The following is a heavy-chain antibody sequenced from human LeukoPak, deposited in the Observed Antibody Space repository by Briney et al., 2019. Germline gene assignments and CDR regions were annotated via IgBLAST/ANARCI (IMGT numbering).Heavy chain of an antibody. CDR1: GFTFRSYA. Sequence: GGSLRLSSAASGFTFRSYAMRWVRQAPGKGLEWGAVISYDGSNKYYADSVKGRFTISRDNSKNTLYLQMNSLRAEDTAVYYCAGGSWRVTWSYFDYWGQGTLVTVSS. CDR3: AGGSWRVTWSYFDY. J-gene: IGHJ4*02. V-gene: IGHV3-30-3*01. D-gene: IGHD3-16*01. CDR2: ISYDGSNK.